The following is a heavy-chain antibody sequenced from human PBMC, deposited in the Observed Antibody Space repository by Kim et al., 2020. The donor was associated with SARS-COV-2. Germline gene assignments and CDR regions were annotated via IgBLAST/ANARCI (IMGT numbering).Heavy chain of an antibody. CDR2: NI. V-gene: IGHV1-3*01. J-gene: IGHJ4*02. D-gene: IGHD5-12*01. CDR3: ARDLLHSGYDY. Sequence: NIKYSQKFPGSAPLTWDTAASTAYMELRALTSEDTAVYYCARDLLHSGYDYWGQGTLVTVSS.